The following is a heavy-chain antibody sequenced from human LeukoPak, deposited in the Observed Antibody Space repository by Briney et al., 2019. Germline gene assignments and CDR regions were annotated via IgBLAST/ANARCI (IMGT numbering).Heavy chain of an antibody. CDR2: ISSSGSTI. CDR3: ARDRGYNYGDFDY. V-gene: IGHV3-48*03. CDR1: GFTFSDYE. Sequence: GGSLRLSCAASGFTFSDYEMTWVRQAPGKGLEWVAYISSSGSTIYYPDSVKGRFTISRDNARNSLYLQMNSPRVEDTAVYYCARDRGYNYGDFDYWGQGTLVTVSS. D-gene: IGHD5-18*01. J-gene: IGHJ4*02.